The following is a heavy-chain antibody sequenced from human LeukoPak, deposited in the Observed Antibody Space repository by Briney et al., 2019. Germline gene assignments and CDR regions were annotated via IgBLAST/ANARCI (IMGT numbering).Heavy chain of an antibody. J-gene: IGHJ4*02. CDR2: IYYSGST. V-gene: IGHV4-30-4*01. CDR3: ARVLRYYDSSGYYWRYYFDY. D-gene: IGHD3-22*01. Sequence: SQTLSLTCTVSGGSISSGDYYWSWIRQPPGKGLERIGYIYYSGSTYYNPSLKSRVTISVDTSKNQFSLKLSSVTAADTAVYYCARVLRYYDSSGYYWRYYFDYWGQGTLVTVSS. CDR1: GGSISSGDYY.